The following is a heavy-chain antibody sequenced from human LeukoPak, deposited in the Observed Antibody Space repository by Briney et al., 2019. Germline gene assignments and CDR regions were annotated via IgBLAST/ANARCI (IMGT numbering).Heavy chain of an antibody. V-gene: IGHV3-9*01. CDR3: AKDYPRQGRPDPHGYYYYGMDV. CDR2: ISWNSGSI. J-gene: IGHJ6*01. CDR1: GVTFDDYA. Sequence: GGSLRLSCAASGVTFDDYAMHWVWHGPGKGLEWVSGISWNSGSIGYADSVKGRFTISRDNAKNSLYLHMNSLRAEDTALYYCAKDYPRQGRPDPHGYYYYGMDVWGQGATVTVSS.